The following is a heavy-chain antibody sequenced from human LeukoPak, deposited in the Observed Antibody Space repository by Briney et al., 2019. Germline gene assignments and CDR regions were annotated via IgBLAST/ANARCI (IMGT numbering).Heavy chain of an antibody. CDR1: GGSFSGYY. J-gene: IGHJ4*02. Sequence: PSETLSLTCAVYGGSFSGYYWSWIRQPPGKGLEWIGEINHSGSTNYNPSLKSRVTISVDTSKNQFSPKLSSVTAADTAVYYCARGVDGYSYGSHFDYWGQGTLVTVSS. CDR3: ARGVDGYSYGSHFDY. D-gene: IGHD5-18*01. V-gene: IGHV4-34*01. CDR2: INHSGST.